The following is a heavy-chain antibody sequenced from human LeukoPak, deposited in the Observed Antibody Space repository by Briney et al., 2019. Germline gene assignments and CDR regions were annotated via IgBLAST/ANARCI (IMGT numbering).Heavy chain of an antibody. CDR1: GFTFSSYE. Sequence: GGSLRLSCAASGFTFSSYEMNWVRQAPGKGLEWVSYISSSGSTIYYADSVKGRFTISRDNAKNSLYLQMNSLRAEDTAVYYCAELGINMIGGVWGKGTTVTISS. CDR3: AELGINMIGGV. J-gene: IGHJ6*04. V-gene: IGHV3-48*03. CDR2: ISSSGSTI. D-gene: IGHD3-10*01.